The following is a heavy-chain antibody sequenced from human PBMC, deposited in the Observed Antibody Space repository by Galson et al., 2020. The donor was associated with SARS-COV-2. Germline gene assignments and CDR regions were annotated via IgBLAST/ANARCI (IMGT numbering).Heavy chain of an antibody. Sequence: GESLKISCAASGFTFSSYSMNWVRQAPGKGLEWVSSISSSGSHIYYADSVKGRFTISRDNAKNLLYLQMNSLRAEDTAVYYCARAPQVAGTVSYYYGMDVWGQGTTVTVSS. J-gene: IGHJ6*02. D-gene: IGHD6-19*01. CDR2: ISSSGSHI. CDR1: GFTFSSYS. CDR3: ARAPQVAGTVSYYYGMDV. V-gene: IGHV3-21*01.